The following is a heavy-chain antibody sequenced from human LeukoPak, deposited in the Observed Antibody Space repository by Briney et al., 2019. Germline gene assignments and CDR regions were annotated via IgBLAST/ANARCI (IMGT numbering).Heavy chain of an antibody. CDR2: IIPILGIA. V-gene: IGHV1-69*04. Sequence: GFSVKVSCKASGGTFSSYAISWVRQAPGQGLEWMGRIIPILGIANYAQKFQGRVTITADKSTSTAYMELSSLRSEDTAVYYCAREGVGDGYNYYFDYWGQGTLVTVSS. J-gene: IGHJ4*02. D-gene: IGHD5-12*01. CDR1: GGTFSSYA. CDR3: AREGVGDGYNYYFDY.